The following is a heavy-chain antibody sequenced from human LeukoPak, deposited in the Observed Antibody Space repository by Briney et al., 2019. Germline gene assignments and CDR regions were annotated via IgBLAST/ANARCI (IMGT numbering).Heavy chain of an antibody. D-gene: IGHD6-19*01. Sequence: PSETLSLTCTVSGGSISSYYWSWIRQPPGKGLEWIGSMYNSGSTNYNPSLKSRVTISVDTSKNQLSLRLSSVTAADTAVYYCAGGPQWLAHTYWGQGTLVTVSS. CDR3: AGGPQWLAHTY. CDR1: GGSISSYY. CDR2: MYNSGST. J-gene: IGHJ4*02. V-gene: IGHV4-59*08.